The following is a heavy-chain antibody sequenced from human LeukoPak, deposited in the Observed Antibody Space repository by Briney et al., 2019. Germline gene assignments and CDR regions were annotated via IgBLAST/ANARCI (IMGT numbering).Heavy chain of an antibody. CDR1: EFTFSRYS. J-gene: IGHJ5*02. CDR2: VRYDGSNK. V-gene: IGHV3-30*02. CDR3: AKDHGRYCSGGSCYGPNWFDP. D-gene: IGHD2-15*01. Sequence: GGSLRLSCVASEFTFSRYSMIWVRQAPGKGLEWVAFVRYDGSNKYYADSVKGRFTISRDNSKNTLYLQMNSLRVEDTAVYYCAKDHGRYCSGGSCYGPNWFDPWGQGTLVTVSS.